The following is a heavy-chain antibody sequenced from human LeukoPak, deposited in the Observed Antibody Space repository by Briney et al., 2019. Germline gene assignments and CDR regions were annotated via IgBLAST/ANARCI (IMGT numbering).Heavy chain of an antibody. CDR1: GGSISSGYY. Sequence: PSETLSLTCTASGGSISSGYYWGWIRQPPGKGLEWIGSIYHSGKTYYNPSLKSRVTISVDTSKNQFSLKLSSVTAADTAVYYCARLDYYGSGSPPDAFDIWGQGTMVTVSS. CDR3: ARLDYYGSGSPPDAFDI. CDR2: IYHSGKT. V-gene: IGHV4-38-2*02. D-gene: IGHD3-10*01. J-gene: IGHJ3*02.